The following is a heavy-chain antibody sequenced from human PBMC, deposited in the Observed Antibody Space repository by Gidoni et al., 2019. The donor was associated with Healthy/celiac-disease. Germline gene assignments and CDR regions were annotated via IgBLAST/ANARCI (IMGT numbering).Heavy chain of an antibody. D-gene: IGHD5-18*01. J-gene: IGHJ6*02. CDR3: ARGADTAMVKGPYGMDV. V-gene: IGHV3-33*01. CDR1: GFTFSRSG. Sequence: QVQLVESGGGVVQPGRSLRLSCAASGFTFSRSGMHWVRQAPGKGLEWVAVIWYDGSNKDYADSVKGRFTISRDNSKNTLYLQMNSLRAEDTAVYYCARGADTAMVKGPYGMDVWGQGTTVTVSS. CDR2: IWYDGSNK.